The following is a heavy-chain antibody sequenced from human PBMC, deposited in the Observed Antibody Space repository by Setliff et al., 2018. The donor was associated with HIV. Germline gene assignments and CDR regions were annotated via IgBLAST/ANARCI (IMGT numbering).Heavy chain of an antibody. J-gene: IGHJ4*02. CDR1: GGTFSSYA. CDR2: IIPIFGTA. D-gene: IGHD5-18*01. V-gene: IGHV1-69*13. Sequence: SVKVSCKASGGTFSSYAISWVRQAPGQGLEWMGGIIPIFGTANYAQKFPGRVTITADESTSTAYMELSSLRSEDTAVYYCALPVLGGYSYGYFDYWGQGTLVTVSS. CDR3: ALPVLGGYSYGYFDY.